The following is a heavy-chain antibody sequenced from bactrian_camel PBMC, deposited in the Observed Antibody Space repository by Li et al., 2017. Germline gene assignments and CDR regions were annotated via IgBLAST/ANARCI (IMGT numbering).Heavy chain of an antibody. CDR1: GITTDEAD. Sequence: VQLVESGGGSVQAGGSLRLSCTASGITTDEADMGWYRQRPGNECELVAKLSTAGGTDFPNSEIERFTISRDSAKNTVYLQMNNLQPEDTATYYCAEGRGSRGEHCYSLNYWGQGTQVTVS. J-gene: IGHJ4*01. D-gene: IGHD6*01. V-gene: IGHV3S53*01. CDR2: LSTAGGT. CDR3: AEGRGSRGEHCYSLNY.